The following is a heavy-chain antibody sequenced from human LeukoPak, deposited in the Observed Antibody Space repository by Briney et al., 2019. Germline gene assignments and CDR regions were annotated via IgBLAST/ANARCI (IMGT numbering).Heavy chain of an antibody. J-gene: IGHJ4*02. CDR2: IYYSGST. D-gene: IGHD1-26*01. V-gene: IGHV4-61*01. CDR3: AREGEPSGSYAS. Sequence: SETLSLTCTVSGGSISSGSYYWSWIRQPPGKGLEWIGYIYYSGSTNYNPSLKSRVTISVDTSKNQFSLKLSSVTAADTAVYYCAREGEPSGSYASWGQGTLVTVSS. CDR1: GGSISSGSYY.